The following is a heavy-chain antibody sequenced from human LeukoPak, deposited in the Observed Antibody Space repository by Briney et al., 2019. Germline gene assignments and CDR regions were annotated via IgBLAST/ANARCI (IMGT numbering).Heavy chain of an antibody. D-gene: IGHD3-22*01. CDR2: ISWDGGST. CDR1: GFTFDDYA. CDR3: AKDGATYYDSSGNTNELDY. V-gene: IGHV3-43D*03. J-gene: IGHJ4*02. Sequence: EGSLRLSCAASGFTFDDYAMHWVRQAPGKGLEWVSLISWDGGSTYYADSVKGRFTISRDNSKNSLYLQMNSLRAEDTALYYCAKDGATYYDSSGNTNELDYWGQGTLVTVSS.